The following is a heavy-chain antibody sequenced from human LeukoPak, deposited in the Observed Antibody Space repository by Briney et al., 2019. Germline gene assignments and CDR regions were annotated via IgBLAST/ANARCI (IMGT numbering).Heavy chain of an antibody. CDR1: GFFFNSYS. CDR3: ARGDVGAVSLAAFDI. CDR2: ISSSSSYI. Sequence: GGSLRLSCAASGFFFNSYSMNWVRQAQGKGLELVSSISSSSSYIFYADSVKGRFTISRDNAKNSQYLQMNNLRAEDTAVDYCARGDVGAVSLAAFDIWGQGKMVTVSS. J-gene: IGHJ3*02. D-gene: IGHD1-26*01. V-gene: IGHV3-21*01.